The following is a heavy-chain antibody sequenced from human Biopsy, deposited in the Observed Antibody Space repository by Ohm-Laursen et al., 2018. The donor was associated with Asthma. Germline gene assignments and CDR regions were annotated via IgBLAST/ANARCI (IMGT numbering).Heavy chain of an antibody. D-gene: IGHD3-9*01. Sequence: TLSLTWAVYGGSFSNYYWTWIRQPPAKGLEWIGEINHRGSTNYNPSLKSRVTLSVDTSKNQFSVKLRSVTAADTATYYCARTYYDFLTGQVKDVFGVWGQGTMVTVSS. J-gene: IGHJ3*01. CDR1: GGSFSNYY. CDR3: ARTYYDFLTGQVKDVFGV. V-gene: IGHV4-34*01. CDR2: INHRGST.